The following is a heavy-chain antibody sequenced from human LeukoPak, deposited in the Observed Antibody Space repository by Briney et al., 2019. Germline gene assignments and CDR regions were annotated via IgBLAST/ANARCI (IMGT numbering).Heavy chain of an antibody. CDR2: IYSGGST. CDR3: ARELGYCSGASCYFKYYGMDV. CDR1: GFTVSSNY. Sequence: PGGSLRLSCAVSGFTVSSNYTSWVRQAPGKGLEWVSVIYSGGSTYYADSVKGRFTISRDNSKNTLYLQMNSLRAEDTAVYYCARELGYCSGASCYFKYYGMDVWGQGTTVTVFS. V-gene: IGHV3-53*01. J-gene: IGHJ6*02. D-gene: IGHD2-15*01.